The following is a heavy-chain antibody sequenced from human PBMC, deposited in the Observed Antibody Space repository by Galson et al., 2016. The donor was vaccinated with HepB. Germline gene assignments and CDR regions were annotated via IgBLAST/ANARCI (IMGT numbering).Heavy chain of an antibody. V-gene: IGHV1-2*02. D-gene: IGHD3-10*01. CDR1: GFTFTDYY. CDR2: INPISGGR. J-gene: IGHJ4*02. CDR3: ARPTASGTYYNPFDY. Sequence: SVKVSCKASGFTFTDYYIHWVRQAPGQGLEWMGWINPISGGRNYAQKFQGRITMTSDTSITTAYMDLTCLRSDDTAVYYCARPTASGTYYNPFDYWGQGTLVTVSS.